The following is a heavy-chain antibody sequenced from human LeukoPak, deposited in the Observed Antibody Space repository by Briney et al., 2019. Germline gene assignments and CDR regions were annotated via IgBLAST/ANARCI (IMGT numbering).Heavy chain of an antibody. CDR3: AKDPGCSSTSCYKDGAFDI. V-gene: IGHV3-23*01. CDR2: ISGSGGST. Sequence: PGGSLRLSCAASGFTFSSYAMSWVRQAPGKGLEWVSAISGSGGSTYYADSVKGRFPISRDNSKNTLYLQMNSLRAEDTAVYYCAKDPGCSSTSCYKDGAFDIWGQGTMVTVSS. J-gene: IGHJ3*02. D-gene: IGHD2-2*02. CDR1: GFTFSSYA.